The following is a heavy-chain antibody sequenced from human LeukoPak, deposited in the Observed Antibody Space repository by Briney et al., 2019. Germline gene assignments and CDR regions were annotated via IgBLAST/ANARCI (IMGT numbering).Heavy chain of an antibody. D-gene: IGHD3-10*01. CDR3: AKGVLGDY. J-gene: IGHJ4*02. CDR1: GFTFSSYD. CDR2: ISGSGGST. Sequence: GGSLRLSCAASGFTFSSYDMSWVHQAPGRGLEWVSVISGSGGSTYYADSVKGRFTISRDNSKNTLYLQMNSLRADDTAVYYCAKGVLGDYWGQGTLVTVSS. V-gene: IGHV3-23*01.